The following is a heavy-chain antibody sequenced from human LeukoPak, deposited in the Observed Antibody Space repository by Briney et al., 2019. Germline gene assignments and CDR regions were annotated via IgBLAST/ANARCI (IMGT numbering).Heavy chain of an antibody. CDR3: ARTGLGYYDSSGYSEIVY. CDR2: MNPNSGNT. D-gene: IGHD3-22*01. J-gene: IGHJ4*02. Sequence: ASVKVSCKASGYTFTSYDINWVRQATGQGLEWMGWMNPNSGNTGYAQKFQGRVTMTRNTSISTAYMELSSLRSEDTAVYYCARTGLGYYDSSGYSEIVYWGQGILVTVSS. V-gene: IGHV1-8*01. CDR1: GYTFTSYD.